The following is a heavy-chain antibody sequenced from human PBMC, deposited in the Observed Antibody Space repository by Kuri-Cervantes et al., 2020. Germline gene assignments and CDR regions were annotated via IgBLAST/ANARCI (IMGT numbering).Heavy chain of an antibody. D-gene: IGHD6-19*01. V-gene: IGHV1-69*06. CDR1: GGTFSSYA. J-gene: IGHJ3*02. CDR3: ARDHHGRIAVAGTGHAFDI. CDR2: IIPIFGTA. Sequence: SVKVSCKASGGTFSSYAISWVRQAPGQGLEWMGGIIPIFGTANYAQKFQGRVTITADKSTSTAYMELSSLRSEDTAMYYCARDHHGRIAVAGTGHAFDIWGQGTMVTVSS.